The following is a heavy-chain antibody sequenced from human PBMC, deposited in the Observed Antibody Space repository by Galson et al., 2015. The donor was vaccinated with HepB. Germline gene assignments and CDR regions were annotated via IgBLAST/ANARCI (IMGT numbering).Heavy chain of an antibody. D-gene: IGHD2-2*01. V-gene: IGHV3-7*03. J-gene: IGHJ6*02. CDR3: ARFIVVVPAAMVYYYYGMDV. CDR2: IKQDGSEK. Sequence: SLRLSCAASGFTFSSYWMSWVRQAPGKGLEWVANIKQDGSEKYCVDSVKGRFTISRDNAKNSLYLQMNSLRAEDTAVYYCARFIVVVPAAMVYYYYGMDVWGQGTTVTVSS. CDR1: GFTFSSYW.